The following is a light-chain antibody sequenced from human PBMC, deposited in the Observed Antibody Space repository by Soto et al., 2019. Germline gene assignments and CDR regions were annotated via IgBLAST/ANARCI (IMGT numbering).Light chain of an antibody. V-gene: IGKV3-15*01. CDR2: CXS. CDR1: QRVSRY. J-gene: IGKJ4*01. Sequence: ILMTQSPATLSLSPGESAPLSXRASQRVSRYLSWYPQKPGXAPRXXXVCXSTMAKGGPARLSGSGSVTVFTLTISSLHSEDFAVYYCQQYKNGPRTFGGGTKVDIK. CDR3: QQYKNGPRT.